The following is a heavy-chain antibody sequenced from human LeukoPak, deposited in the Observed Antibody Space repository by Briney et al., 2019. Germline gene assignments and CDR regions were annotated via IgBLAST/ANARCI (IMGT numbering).Heavy chain of an antibody. Sequence: PGRSLRLSCVVSGFTFSSNHWVRQAPGKGLEWVAVISYDGNKKYYADSVKGRFTISRDSSKNTLSLQMNSLRAEDTAVYYCAKEYDRVHDAFDIWGQGTMVTVSS. V-gene: IGHV3-30*18. D-gene: IGHD3-9*01. CDR3: AKEYDRVHDAFDI. J-gene: IGHJ3*02. CDR2: ISYDGNKK. CDR1: GFTFSSN.